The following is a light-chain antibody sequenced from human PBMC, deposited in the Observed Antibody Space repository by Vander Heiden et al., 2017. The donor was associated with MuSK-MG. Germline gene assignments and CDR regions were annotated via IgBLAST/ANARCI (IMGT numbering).Light chain of an antibody. CDR3: AAWDDSLNARV. V-gene: IGLV1-44*01. CDR2: SNN. CDR1: SSNIGSNT. Sequence: QSVLPQPPSASGTPGQRVTISCSGSSSNIGSNTVNWYQQLPGTAPKLLIYSNNQRPSGVPDRFSGSKSGTSASLAISGLQSEDEADYYCAAWDDSLNARVFGGGTKLTVL. J-gene: IGLJ3*02.